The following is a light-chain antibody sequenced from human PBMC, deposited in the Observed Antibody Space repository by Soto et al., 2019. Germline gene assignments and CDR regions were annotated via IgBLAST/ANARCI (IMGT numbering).Light chain of an antibody. CDR3: QQYNNWPPAT. J-gene: IGKJ3*01. CDR2: GAS. V-gene: IGKV3-15*01. CDR1: QSVSSN. Sequence: EIVMTQSPATLSVSPGERATLSCRASQSVSSNLAWYQQKPGQAPRLLIYGASTRASGISARFSGSGSGTEFTLTISSLQSEDCAVYYCQQYNNWPPATFSPGTKVDIK.